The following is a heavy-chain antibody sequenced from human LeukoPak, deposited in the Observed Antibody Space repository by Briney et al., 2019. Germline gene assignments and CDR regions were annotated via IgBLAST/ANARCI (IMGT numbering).Heavy chain of an antibody. Sequence: ASVKVSCKASGYTFTSYGISWVRQAPGQGLEWMGWISAYNGNTNYAQKLQGRVTMTTDTSTSTAYMELSSLRSEDTAVYYCAGPPDSSSSAYFDYWGQGTLVTVSS. CDR3: AGPPDSSSSAYFDY. D-gene: IGHD6-6*01. J-gene: IGHJ4*02. CDR1: GYTFTSYG. V-gene: IGHV1-18*01. CDR2: ISAYNGNT.